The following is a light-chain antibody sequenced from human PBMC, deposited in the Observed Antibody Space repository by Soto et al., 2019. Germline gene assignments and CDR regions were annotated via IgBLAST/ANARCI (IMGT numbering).Light chain of an antibody. CDR2: KAS. Sequence: DVVMTQPPLFLPVTLGQPASISCRSSQSLAHSGGNTYLTWFQQRPGQSPRRLIYKASNRDSGVPDRFSGSGSGTDFTLKISRVEAEDVAVYYCMQGTHWPWTFGQGTKVDIK. J-gene: IGKJ1*01. CDR1: QSLAHSGGNTY. V-gene: IGKV2-30*02. CDR3: MQGTHWPWT.